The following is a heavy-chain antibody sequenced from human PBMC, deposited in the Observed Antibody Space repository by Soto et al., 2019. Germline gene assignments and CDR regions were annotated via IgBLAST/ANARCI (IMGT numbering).Heavy chain of an antibody. CDR2: INSDGSST. J-gene: IGHJ6*02. V-gene: IGHV3-74*01. Sequence: GGSLRLSCAASGFTFSSYWMHWVRQAPGEGLVWVSRINSDGSSTSYADSVKGRFTISRDNAKNTLYLQMNSLRAEDTAVYYCERFYSSGGPHYNYYGMAVWAQGTTVTFPS. CDR3: ERFYSSGGPHYNYYGMAV. D-gene: IGHD6-19*01. CDR1: GFTFSSYW.